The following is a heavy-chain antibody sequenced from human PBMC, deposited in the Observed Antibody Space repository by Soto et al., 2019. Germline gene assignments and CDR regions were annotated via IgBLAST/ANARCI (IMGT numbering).Heavy chain of an antibody. CDR3: AGPTVGDSSGKRGFHSGRDV. V-gene: IGHV3-9*01. Sequence: EVQLVESGGDLVQPGRSLRLSCAASGFTLDDYAVHWVRQVPGKGLQWVSGLRWNGVTIGYATSVKDQLTNSTANATKFLSLRINTLSPDATVFHYPAGPTVGDSSGKRGFHSGRDVWGPGAIVTF. CDR1: GFTLDDYA. D-gene: IGHD3-22*01. CDR2: LRWNGVTI. J-gene: IGHJ6*02.